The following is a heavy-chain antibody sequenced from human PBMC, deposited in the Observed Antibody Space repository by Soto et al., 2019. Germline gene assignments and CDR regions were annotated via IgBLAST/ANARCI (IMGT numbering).Heavy chain of an antibody. CDR1: GFTFSSYG. J-gene: IGHJ4*02. D-gene: IGHD6-19*01. CDR3: ARDSHVGSGWQLTADY. V-gene: IGHV3-33*01. Sequence: GGSLRLSCAASGFTFSSYGTHWVRQAPGKGLEWVAVIWYDGSNKYYAESVKGRFTISRDNSKNTLYLQMNSLRAEDTAVYYCARDSHVGSGWQLTADYWGQGTLVTVSS. CDR2: IWYDGSNK.